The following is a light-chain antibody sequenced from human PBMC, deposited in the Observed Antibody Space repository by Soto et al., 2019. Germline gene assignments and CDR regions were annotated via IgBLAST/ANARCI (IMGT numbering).Light chain of an antibody. Sequence: DIQMTQSPSSVSASVGDGVTITCRASQGISTSLGWYQQKPGKAPKLLIYAASSLQSGVPSRFSGRGSGTDFTLTINCLQSEDFATYSCHRCYTYPLTFGGGTKVDI. CDR1: QGISTS. CDR3: HRCYTYPLT. J-gene: IGKJ4*01. CDR2: AAS. V-gene: IGKV1-12*01.